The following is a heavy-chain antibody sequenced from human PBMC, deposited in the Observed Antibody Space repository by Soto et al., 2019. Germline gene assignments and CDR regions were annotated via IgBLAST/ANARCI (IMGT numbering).Heavy chain of an antibody. J-gene: IGHJ6*02. Sequence: GGSLRLSSAASGFTFSSSAMHWVRQAPGKGMERVAVISCDGNNKYYTDTVKGRSTITRDNSKNTLYLQMNSLRAEDTVVYYCARDLAPAAGPYYYYYYGMDVWGQGT. D-gene: IGHD6-13*01. CDR1: GFTFSSSA. CDR2: ISCDGNNK. CDR3: ARDLAPAAGPYYYYYYGMDV. V-gene: IGHV3-30-3*01.